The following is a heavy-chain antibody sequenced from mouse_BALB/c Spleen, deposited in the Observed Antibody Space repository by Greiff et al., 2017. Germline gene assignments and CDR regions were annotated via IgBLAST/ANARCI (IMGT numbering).Heavy chain of an antibody. V-gene: IGHV5-9-3*01. CDR2: ISSGGSYT. D-gene: IGHD2-1*01. CDR3: ARHDGNYAAWFAY. J-gene: IGHJ3*01. CDR1: GFTFSSYA. Sequence: EVKLMESGGGLVKPGGSLKLSCAASGFTFSSYAMSWVRQTPEKRLEWVATISSGGSYTYYPDSVKGRFTISRDNAKNTLYLQMSSLRSEDTAMYYCARHDGNYAAWFAYWGQGTLVTVSA.